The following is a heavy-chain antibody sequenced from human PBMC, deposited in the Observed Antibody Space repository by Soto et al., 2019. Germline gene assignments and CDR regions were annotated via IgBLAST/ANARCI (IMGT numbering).Heavy chain of an antibody. CDR3: ASEYSSSSRPSYYYYGMDV. V-gene: IGHV3-53*01. J-gene: IGHJ6*02. D-gene: IGHD6-6*01. CDR1: GFTVSSNY. CDR2: IYSGGST. Sequence: GGSLRLSCAASGFTVSSNYMSWVRQAPGKWLEWVSVIYSGGSTYYADSVKGRFTISRDNSKNTLYLQMNSLRAEDTAVYYCASEYSSSSRPSYYYYGMDVWGQGTTVTV.